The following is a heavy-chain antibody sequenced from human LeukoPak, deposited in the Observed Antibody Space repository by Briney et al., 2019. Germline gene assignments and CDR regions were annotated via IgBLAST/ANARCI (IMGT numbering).Heavy chain of an antibody. J-gene: IGHJ4*02. CDR2: IYYSGST. CDR3: AREGYGGYYGFDY. Sequence: SETLSLTCTVSSGSISSSTYYWGWIRQPPGKGLEWIGSIYYSGSTYYNPSLKSPVTMSVDTSQNQLSLKLSSVTAADTAVYFCAREGYGGYYGFDYWGQGILVTVSS. V-gene: IGHV4-39*02. D-gene: IGHD4-23*01. CDR1: SGSISSSTYY.